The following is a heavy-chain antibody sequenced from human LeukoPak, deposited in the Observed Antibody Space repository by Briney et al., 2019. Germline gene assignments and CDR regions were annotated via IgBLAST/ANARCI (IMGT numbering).Heavy chain of an antibody. Sequence: PSETLSLTCTVSGGSISSGDYYWSWIRQPPGKGLEWIGYIYYSGSTYYNPSLKSRVTISVDTSKNQFSLKLSSVTAADTAVYYCARLHSAAASFDYWGQGTLVTVSS. D-gene: IGHD2-2*01. CDR3: ARLHSAAASFDY. V-gene: IGHV4-30-4*01. J-gene: IGHJ4*02. CDR1: GGSISSGDYY. CDR2: IYYSGST.